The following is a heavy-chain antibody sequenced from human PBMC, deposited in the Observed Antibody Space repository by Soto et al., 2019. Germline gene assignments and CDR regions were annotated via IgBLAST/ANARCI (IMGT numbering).Heavy chain of an antibody. CDR1: GGHISDFY. CDR3: ARGGGYDFRSSQAPPIDV. V-gene: IGHV4-59*01. Sequence: PPDTLSLTRNVSGGHISDFYWCWTRQSPGKRLEWIGYLYYTGSTNYNPALKSRVTISLDTSKNQFSLKVRSVTAADTAVYYCARGGGYDFRSSQAPPIDVWGQGTTVT. D-gene: IGHD3-3*01. CDR2: LYYTGST. J-gene: IGHJ6*02.